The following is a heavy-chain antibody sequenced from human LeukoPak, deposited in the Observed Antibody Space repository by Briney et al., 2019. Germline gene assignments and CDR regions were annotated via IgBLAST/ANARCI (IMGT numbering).Heavy chain of an antibody. Sequence: PGGSLRLSCAASGFTFSSYSMNWVRQAPGKGLEWVSSISSSSTYIYYADPVKGRFTISRDSAKNSLYLQMNSLRAEDTAVYYCARDGGWYYFDYWGQGTLVTVSS. J-gene: IGHJ4*02. CDR2: ISSSSTYI. D-gene: IGHD6-19*01. V-gene: IGHV3-21*01. CDR3: ARDGGWYYFDY. CDR1: GFTFSSYS.